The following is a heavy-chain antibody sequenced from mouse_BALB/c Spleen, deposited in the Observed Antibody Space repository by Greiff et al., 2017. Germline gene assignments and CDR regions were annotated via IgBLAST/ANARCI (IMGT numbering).Heavy chain of an antibody. Sequence: EVKLVESGGGLVQPGGSRKLYCAASGFTFSSFGMHWVRQAPEKGLEWVAYISSGSSTIYYADTVKGRFTISRDNPKNTLFLQMTSLRSEDTAMYYCARRDYGYWFAYWGQGTLVTVSA. CDR1: GFTFSSFG. J-gene: IGHJ3*01. V-gene: IGHV5-17*02. CDR3: ARRDYGYWFAY. CDR2: ISSGSSTI. D-gene: IGHD1-2*01.